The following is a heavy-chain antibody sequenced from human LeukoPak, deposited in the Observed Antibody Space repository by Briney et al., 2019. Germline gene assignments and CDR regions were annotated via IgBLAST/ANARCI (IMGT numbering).Heavy chain of an antibody. CDR3: AKSVTDYDYVWGSYRLFDY. D-gene: IGHD3-16*02. Sequence: PGGSLRLSCAASGFTVSNNYMSWVRQAPGKGLERVSVIYSGGSTYYADSVKGRFTISRDNSKNTLYLQMNSLRAEDTAVYYCAKSVTDYDYVWGSYRLFDYWGQGTLVTVSS. V-gene: IGHV3-53*01. CDR2: IYSGGST. CDR1: GFTVSNNY. J-gene: IGHJ4*02.